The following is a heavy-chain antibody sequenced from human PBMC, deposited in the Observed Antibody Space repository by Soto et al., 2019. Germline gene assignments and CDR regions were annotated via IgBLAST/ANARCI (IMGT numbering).Heavy chain of an antibody. V-gene: IGHV1-69*06. D-gene: IGHD3-9*01. CDR3: ARAEGLRYFAWPPHPYFDY. CDR2: SIPIFGTA. CDR1: GGTFSSYA. J-gene: IGHJ4*02. Sequence: QVQLVQSGAEVKKPGSSVKVSCKASGGTFSSYAISWVRQAPGQGLEWMGGSIPIFGTANYAQKFQGRVTITADKSTSTAYMELSSLRSEDTAVYYCARAEGLRYFAWPPHPYFDYWGQGTLVTVSS.